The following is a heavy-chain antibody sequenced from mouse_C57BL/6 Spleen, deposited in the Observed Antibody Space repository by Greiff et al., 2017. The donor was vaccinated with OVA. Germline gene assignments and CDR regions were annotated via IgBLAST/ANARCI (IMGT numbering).Heavy chain of an antibody. D-gene: IGHD3-3*01. CDR1: GYTFTDYE. CDR3: TRRGGTRGGYFDY. J-gene: IGHJ2*01. CDR2: IDPETGGT. V-gene: IGHV1-15*01. Sequence: VQLQQSGAELVRPGASVTLSCKASGYTFTDYEMHWVKQTPVHGLEWIGAIDPETGGTAYNQKFKGKAILTADKSSSTAYMELRSLTSEDSAVDYCTRRGGTRGGYFDYWGQGTTLTVSS.